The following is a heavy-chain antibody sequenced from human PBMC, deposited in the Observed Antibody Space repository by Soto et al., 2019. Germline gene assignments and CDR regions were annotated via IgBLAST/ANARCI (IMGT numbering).Heavy chain of an antibody. D-gene: IGHD3-22*01. J-gene: IGHJ4*02. CDR1: GFTFSSYS. V-gene: IGHV3-21*01. Sequence: EVQLVESGGGLVKPGGSLRLSCAASGFTFSSYSMNWVRQAPGKGLEWVSSISSSSSYIYYADSVKGRFTISRDNAKNXLYLQMNILRAEDTAVYYCARDGPDSSGYYRLLDYWGQGTLVTVSS. CDR3: ARDGPDSSGYYRLLDY. CDR2: ISSSSSYI.